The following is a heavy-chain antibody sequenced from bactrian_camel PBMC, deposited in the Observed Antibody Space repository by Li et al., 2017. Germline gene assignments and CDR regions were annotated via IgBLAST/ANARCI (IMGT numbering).Heavy chain of an antibody. CDR1: GSEYIRCC. CDR2: VTSNGHT. Sequence: HVQLVESGGGSVQAGGSLRLSCAASGSEYIRCCMGWFRQAPGKDREMVATVTSNGHTTYADSVKGRFTISRDNDKYTLFLQMTALADEDTAMYYCAAAQGYITPWHVRNHYRLWGQGTQVTVS. CDR3: AAAQGYITPWHVRNHYRL. D-gene: IGHD7*01. J-gene: IGHJ4*01. V-gene: IGHV3S53*01.